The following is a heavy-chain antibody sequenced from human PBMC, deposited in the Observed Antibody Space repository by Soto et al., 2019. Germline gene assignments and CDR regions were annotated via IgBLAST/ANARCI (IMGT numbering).Heavy chain of an antibody. CDR1: GFTFSSYA. Sequence: GGSLRLSCAASGFTFSSYAMSWVRQAPGKGLEWVSAISGSGGSTYYADSVKGRFTISRDNSKNTLYLQMNSLRAEDTAVYYCARHNYDFWSGYSYNWFDPWGQGTLVTVSS. J-gene: IGHJ5*02. CDR3: ARHNYDFWSGYSYNWFDP. D-gene: IGHD3-3*01. V-gene: IGHV3-23*01. CDR2: ISGSGGST.